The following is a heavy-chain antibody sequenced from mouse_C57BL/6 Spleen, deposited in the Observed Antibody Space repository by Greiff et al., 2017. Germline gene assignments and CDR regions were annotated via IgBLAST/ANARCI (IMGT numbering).Heavy chain of an antibody. D-gene: IGHD2-5*01. J-gene: IGHJ4*01. CDR1: GFTFSSYA. V-gene: IGHV5-4*01. CDR2: ISDGGSYT. CDR3: ARGGAYSNYVGYAMDY. Sequence: DVHLVESGGGLVKPGGSLKLSCAASGFTFSSYAMSWVRQTPEKRLEWVATISDGGSYTYYPDNVKGRFTISRDNAKNNLYLQMSHLKSEDTAMYYCARGGAYSNYVGYAMDYWGQGTSVTVSS.